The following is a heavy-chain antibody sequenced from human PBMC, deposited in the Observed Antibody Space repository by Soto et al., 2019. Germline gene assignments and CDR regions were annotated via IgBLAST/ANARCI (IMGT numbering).Heavy chain of an antibody. V-gene: IGHV1-8*01. Sequence: QVQLVQSGAEVKKPGASVKVSCKASGYTFTSYDINWVQQATGQGLEWMGWMNPNSGNTGYAQKFQGRVTMTRNTSISTAYMELSSLRSEDTAVYYCARANWNDEQPDFDYWGQGTLVTVSS. CDR2: MNPNSGNT. CDR1: GYTFTSYD. J-gene: IGHJ4*02. D-gene: IGHD1-20*01. CDR3: ARANWNDEQPDFDY.